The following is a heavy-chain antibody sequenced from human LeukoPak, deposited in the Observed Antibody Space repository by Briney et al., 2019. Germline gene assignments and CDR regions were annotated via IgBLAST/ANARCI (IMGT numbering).Heavy chain of an antibody. CDR2: MNPNSGNT. V-gene: IGHV1-8*01. J-gene: IGHJ1*01. Sequence: GASVKVSCKASGYTFTSYDINWVRQATGQGLEWMGWMNPNSGNTGYAQKFQGRVTMTEDTSTDTAYMELSSLRSEDTAVYYCATTPHITYYYDSSGYYYFHFQHWGQGTLVTVSS. CDR3: ATTPHITYYYDSSGYYYFHFQH. CDR1: GYTFTSYD. D-gene: IGHD3-22*01.